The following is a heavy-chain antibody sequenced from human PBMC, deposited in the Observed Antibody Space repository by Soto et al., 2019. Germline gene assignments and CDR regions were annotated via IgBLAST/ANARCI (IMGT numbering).Heavy chain of an antibody. D-gene: IGHD1-26*01. CDR3: ARGPPIVGNTTPLDS. Sequence: SETLSLTCTVSGGSITNSNWWSWVRLSPAKGLEWIGDIYHAGSTKYNPSLERRVTISVDTSNNQFALTLTSVTAADTAVYFCARGPPIVGNTTPLDSWGQGTLVTVSS. V-gene: IGHV4-4*02. J-gene: IGHJ4*02. CDR2: IYHAGST. CDR1: GGSITNSNW.